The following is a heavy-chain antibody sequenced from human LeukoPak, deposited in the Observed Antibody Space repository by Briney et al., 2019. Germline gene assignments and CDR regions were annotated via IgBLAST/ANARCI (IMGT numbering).Heavy chain of an antibody. CDR3: AKHLSGYSGYDPFDY. CDR1: GFTFSDYY. J-gene: IGHJ4*02. D-gene: IGHD5-12*01. V-gene: IGHV3-11*03. CDR2: ISSSSSYT. Sequence: GGSLRLSCAASGFTFSDYYMSWIRQAPGKGLEWVSYISSSSSYTNYADSVKGRFTISRDNAKNSLYLQMNSLRAEDTAVYYCAKHLSGYSGYDPFDYWGQGTLVTVSS.